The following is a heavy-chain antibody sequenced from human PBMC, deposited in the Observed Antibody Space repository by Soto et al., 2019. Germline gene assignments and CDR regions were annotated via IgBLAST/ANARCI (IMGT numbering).Heavy chain of an antibody. CDR1: VFTSSG. D-gene: IGHD3-3*01. CDR3: AREGILGLFDAYDL. CDR2: ISTHNGNT. Sequence: QDPLVQSGAEVKKPGASVKVSCKASVFTSSGISWVRQAPGQRLEWMGWISTHNGNTIYAQKFQGRVIMTMDTSTTTVYMELRSLRPDDTAVYLCAREGILGLFDAYDLWGQGTMVTVSS. V-gene: IGHV1-18*04. J-gene: IGHJ3*01.